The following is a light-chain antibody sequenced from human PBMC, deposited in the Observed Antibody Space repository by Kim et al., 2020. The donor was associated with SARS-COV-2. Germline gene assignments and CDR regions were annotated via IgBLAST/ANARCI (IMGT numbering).Light chain of an antibody. CDR3: HQYGSSPWT. CDR2: GAS. V-gene: IGKV3-20*01. CDR1: QSLSSNY. Sequence: PGERATRSCRASQSLSSNYLAWYQQKPGQAPRLLIYGASSRATGIPDRFRGSGSGTDFTLTISRLEPEDFAVYYCHQYGSSPWTFGQGTKVDIK. J-gene: IGKJ1*01.